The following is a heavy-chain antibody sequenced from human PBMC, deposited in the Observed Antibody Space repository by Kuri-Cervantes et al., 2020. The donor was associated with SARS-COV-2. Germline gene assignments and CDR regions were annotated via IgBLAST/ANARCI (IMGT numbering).Heavy chain of an antibody. Sequence: GESLKISCAASGFTFSDYYMSWICQAPGKGLEWVSYISSSGSTIYYADSVKGRFTISRDNAKNSLYLQMNSLRAEDTAVYYCARDSVVVPAASYYYYGMDVWGQGTTVTVSS. CDR1: GFTFSDYY. V-gene: IGHV3-11*01. J-gene: IGHJ6*02. D-gene: IGHD2-2*01. CDR3: ARDSVVVPAASYYYYGMDV. CDR2: ISSSGSTI.